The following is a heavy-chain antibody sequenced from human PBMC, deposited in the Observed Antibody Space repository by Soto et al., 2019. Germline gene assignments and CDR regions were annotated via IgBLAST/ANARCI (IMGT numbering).Heavy chain of an antibody. D-gene: IGHD2-8*01. CDR3: RMVWDGYRTEWDFDY. CDR1: GVTFSGSA. CDR2: IRSKANSYAT. Sequence: GGSLRLSCAASGVTFSGSAMHWVRQASGKGLEWVGRIRSKANSYATAYAASVKGRFTISRDDSKNTAYLQMNSLKTEDTAVYYCRMVWDGYRTEWDFDYWGQGTLVNVSS. J-gene: IGHJ4*02. V-gene: IGHV3-73*01.